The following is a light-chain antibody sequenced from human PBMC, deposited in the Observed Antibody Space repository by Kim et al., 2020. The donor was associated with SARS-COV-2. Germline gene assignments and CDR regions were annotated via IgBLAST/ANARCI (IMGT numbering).Light chain of an antibody. CDR3: SSYTSSKTWL. V-gene: IGLV2-14*03. Sequence: GQSITISCTGTNSDIGGYNYVSWYQHHPGQAPKLLIYDVTKRPSGVSNRFSGSKSGSTASLTISGLQAEDEADYYCSSYTSSKTWLFGGGTKVTVL. CDR1: NSDIGGYNY. CDR2: DVT. J-gene: IGLJ3*02.